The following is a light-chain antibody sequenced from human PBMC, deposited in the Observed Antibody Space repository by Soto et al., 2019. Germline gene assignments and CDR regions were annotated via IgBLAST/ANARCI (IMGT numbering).Light chain of an antibody. CDR3: QQYDNRPFT. CDR2: DAS. V-gene: IGKV1-5*01. Sequence: DIQMTQSPSTLSASVGDRVTITCRASQSISSWLAWYQQKPGKAPKLLIYDASSLESGVPSRFSGSGSGTEFTLTISSLQPDDFATYYCQQYDNRPFTFGQGTKLEIK. CDR1: QSISSW. J-gene: IGKJ2*01.